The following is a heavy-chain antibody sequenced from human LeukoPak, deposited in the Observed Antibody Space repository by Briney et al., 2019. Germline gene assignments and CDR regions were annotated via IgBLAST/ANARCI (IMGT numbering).Heavy chain of an antibody. D-gene: IGHD3-22*01. CDR3: ARLGNPYYYDSSGYYDDDAFDI. CDR1: GYSFTSYW. Sequence: GASLQISCKGSGYSFTSYWIGWVRQLPGKGLEWMGIIHPGDSDTRYSPSFQGQVTISADKSISTAYLQWSSLKASDTAMYYCARLGNPYYYDSSGYYDDDAFDIWGQGTMVTVSS. CDR2: IHPGDSDT. V-gene: IGHV5-51*01. J-gene: IGHJ3*02.